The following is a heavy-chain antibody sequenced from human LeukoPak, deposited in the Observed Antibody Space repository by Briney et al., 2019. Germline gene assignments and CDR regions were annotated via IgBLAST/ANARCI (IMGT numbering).Heavy chain of an antibody. Sequence: ASVKVSCKASGYTFTSYYMHWVRQAPGQGLEWMGIINPSGGSTSYAQKFQGRVTMTRDMSTSTVYMELSSLRSEDTAVYYCARARITIFGVVTTSGYMDVWGKGTTVTVSS. D-gene: IGHD3-3*01. CDR3: ARARITIFGVVTTSGYMDV. V-gene: IGHV1-46*01. CDR2: INPSGGST. J-gene: IGHJ6*03. CDR1: GYTFTSYY.